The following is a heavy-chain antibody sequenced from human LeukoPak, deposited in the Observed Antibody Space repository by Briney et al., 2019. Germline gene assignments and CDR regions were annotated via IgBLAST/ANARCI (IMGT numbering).Heavy chain of an antibody. Sequence: GGSLRLSCTASGFTFSSYAMSWVRQAPGKGLEWVSAISGSGGSTYYADSVKGRFTISRDNSKNTLYLQMNSLRAEDTAVYYCAKDPNYGSGSYSDYWGQGTLVTVSS. J-gene: IGHJ4*02. CDR2: ISGSGGST. V-gene: IGHV3-23*01. D-gene: IGHD3-10*01. CDR1: GFTFSSYA. CDR3: AKDPNYGSGSYSDY.